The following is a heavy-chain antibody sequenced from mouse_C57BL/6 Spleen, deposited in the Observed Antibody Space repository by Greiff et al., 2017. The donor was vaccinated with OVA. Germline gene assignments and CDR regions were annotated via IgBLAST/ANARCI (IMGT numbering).Heavy chain of an antibody. CDR3: ASYDYDECYFDY. CDR2: IWSGGST. J-gene: IGHJ2*01. D-gene: IGHD2-4*01. CDR1: GFSLTSYG. Sequence: QVQLQQSGPGLVQPSQSLSITCTVSGFSLTSYGVHWVRQSPGKGLEWLGVIWSGGSTDYNAAFISRLSISKDNSKSQVFFKMNSLQADDTAIYYCASYDYDECYFDYWGKGTTLTVSS. V-gene: IGHV2-2*01.